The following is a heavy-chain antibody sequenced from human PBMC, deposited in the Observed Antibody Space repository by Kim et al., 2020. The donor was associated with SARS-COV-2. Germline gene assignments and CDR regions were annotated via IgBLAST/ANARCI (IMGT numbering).Heavy chain of an antibody. V-gene: IGHV3-53*01. J-gene: IGHJ4*02. CDR1: GFTVSAAH. D-gene: IGHD5-12*01. CDR3: ARDPRDGYGHFDL. CDR2: IWIEGSA. Sequence: GGSLRLSCAASGFTVSAAHMAWVRQTPERGLEWVSIIWIEGSAVYRDSVTGRFTISRDTSKNTVYLQMKSLRADDTAVYYCARDPRDGYGHFDLWGQGSLVTVSS.